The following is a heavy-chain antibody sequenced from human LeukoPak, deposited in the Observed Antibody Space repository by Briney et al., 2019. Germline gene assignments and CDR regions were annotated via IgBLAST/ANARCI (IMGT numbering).Heavy chain of an antibody. J-gene: IGHJ4*02. D-gene: IGHD3-10*01. CDR2: ISDDGTNK. CDR1: GFPFNNYV. Sequence: GGSLRLSCAASGFPFNNYVMHWVRQAPGKGLEGVAFISDDGTNKYYTDSVKGRFTISRDNSKNTLYLQMNSLRAEDTAVYYCARDCCGEWYFFDLWGQGTLVTVSS. CDR3: ARDCCGEWYFFDL. V-gene: IGHV3-30-3*01.